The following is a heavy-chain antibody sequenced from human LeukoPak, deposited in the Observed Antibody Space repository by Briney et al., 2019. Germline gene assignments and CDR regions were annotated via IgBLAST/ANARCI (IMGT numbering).Heavy chain of an antibody. CDR3: ARGVRGYSQGSRFDY. Sequence: PGGSLRLSCAASGFTFNDHYMSWIRQAPGKGLEWLSCISRSDNTIYYAGSVRGRFTISRDNAKSSLYLQMNSLRDEDTAVYYCARGVRGYSQGSRFDYWGQGTLVTVSS. CDR2: ISRSDNTI. J-gene: IGHJ4*02. CDR1: GFTFNDHY. V-gene: IGHV3-11*04. D-gene: IGHD5-18*01.